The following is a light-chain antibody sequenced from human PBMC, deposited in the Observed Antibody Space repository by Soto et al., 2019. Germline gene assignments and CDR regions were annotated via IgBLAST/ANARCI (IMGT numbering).Light chain of an antibody. CDR1: QSISSW. CDR3: QQYNSYSWT. J-gene: IGKJ1*01. Sequence: DIQMTQSPSTLSASVGDRVTITCRASQSISSWLAWYQQKPGKAPKLLIYDASSLESGVPSRFSGSGSGTEFTLTSSSRQPDDFATYYCQQYNSYSWTFGQGTKVEI. V-gene: IGKV1-5*01. CDR2: DAS.